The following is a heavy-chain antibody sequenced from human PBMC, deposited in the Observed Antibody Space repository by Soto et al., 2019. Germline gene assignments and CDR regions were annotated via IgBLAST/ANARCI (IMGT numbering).Heavy chain of an antibody. Sequence: QVQLVQSGAEVKKPGASVKVSCKASGYTFTNYGINWVRQAPGQGLEWLGWVSAYNGERRYAQRVQARVIMTTDTSTTTAYMEFRSLRSDDTAVYYCSRGTSIPASGAYWGQGPLVTVSS. V-gene: IGHV1-18*01. D-gene: IGHD6-6*01. CDR2: VSAYNGER. J-gene: IGHJ4*01. CDR1: GYTFTNYG. CDR3: SRGTSIPASGAY.